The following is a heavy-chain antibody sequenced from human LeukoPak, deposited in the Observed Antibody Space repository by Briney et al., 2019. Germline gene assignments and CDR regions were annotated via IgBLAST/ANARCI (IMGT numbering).Heavy chain of an antibody. CDR2: IRYGGSNK. Sequence: GGPLRLSCAASGFTFSSYAMHWVRQAPGKGLEWVAFIRYGGSNKYYADSVKGRFTISRDNSKNTLYLQLNSLRAEDTAVYSFAKDGSYCSGGSFYSARIDYWGEGSLVTVS. J-gene: IGHJ4*02. D-gene: IGHD2-15*01. CDR1: GFTFSSYA. V-gene: IGHV3-30*02. CDR3: AKDGSYCSGGSFYSARIDY.